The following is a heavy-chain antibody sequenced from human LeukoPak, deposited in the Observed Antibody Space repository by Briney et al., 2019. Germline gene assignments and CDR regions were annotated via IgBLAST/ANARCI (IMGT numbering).Heavy chain of an antibody. V-gene: IGHV3-23*01. CDR3: AKDLFTGSLQDSSGYSSDSFDY. D-gene: IGHD3-22*01. Sequence: GGSLRLSCAAPGFTFSSYAMSWVRQAPGKGLEWVSAISGSGGSTYYADSVKGRFTISRDNSKNTLYLQMNSLRAEDTAVYYCAKDLFTGSLQDSSGYSSDSFDYWGQGTLVTVSS. CDR2: ISGSGGST. J-gene: IGHJ4*02. CDR1: GFTFSSYA.